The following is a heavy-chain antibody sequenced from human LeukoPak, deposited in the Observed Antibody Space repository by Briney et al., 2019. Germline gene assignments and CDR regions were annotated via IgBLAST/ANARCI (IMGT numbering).Heavy chain of an antibody. CDR1: GASISSGAYD. Sequence: SQTLSLTCTVSGASISSGAYDWIWIRQCPRKGLEWIGHIFLSGTTFFNPSLKSRLTISAHMSKNQFSLTLTSVTAADTAVYYCARGGTISNDWGDYNWVDPWGQGTLVTVSS. CDR2: IFLSGTT. V-gene: IGHV4-31*03. CDR3: ARGGTISNDWGDYNWVDP. J-gene: IGHJ5*02. D-gene: IGHD4-17*01.